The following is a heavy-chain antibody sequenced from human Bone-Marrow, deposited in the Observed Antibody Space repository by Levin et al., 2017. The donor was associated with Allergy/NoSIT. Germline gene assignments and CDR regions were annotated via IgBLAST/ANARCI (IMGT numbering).Heavy chain of an antibody. CDR2: IKSKTDGGTT. Sequence: GGSLRLSCAASGFTFSNAWMSWVRQAPGKGLEWVGRIKSKTDGGTTDYAAPVKGRFTISRDDSKNTLYLQMNSLKTEDTAVYYCTLSLAIAARPIIPDGAVDYWGQGTLVTVSS. CDR1: GFTFSNAW. V-gene: IGHV3-15*01. J-gene: IGHJ4*02. CDR3: TLSLAIAARPIIPDGAVDY. D-gene: IGHD6-6*01.